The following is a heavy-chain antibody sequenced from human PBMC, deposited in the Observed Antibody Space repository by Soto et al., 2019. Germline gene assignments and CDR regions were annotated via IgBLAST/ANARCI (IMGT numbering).Heavy chain of an antibody. V-gene: IGHV1-69*08. D-gene: IGHD4-17*01. J-gene: IGHJ4*02. CDR2: IIPILGIA. Sequence: QVQLVQSGAEVKKPGSSVKVSCKASGGTFSSYTISWVRQAPGQGLEWMGRIIPILGIANYAQKFQGRVTITADKPTSTAYMELSSLRSEVPAVYYCGRDGGPIYGGYATYVDYWGQGTLVTVSS. CDR1: GGTFSSYT. CDR3: GRDGGPIYGGYATYVDY.